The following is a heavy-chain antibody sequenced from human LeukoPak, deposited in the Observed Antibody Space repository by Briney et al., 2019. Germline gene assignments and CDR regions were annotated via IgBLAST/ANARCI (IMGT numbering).Heavy chain of an antibody. CDR2: IYYSGST. CDR3: AREVLEVGELSSFDY. J-gene: IGHJ4*02. D-gene: IGHD3-10*01. V-gene: IGHV4-30-4*08. CDR1: GGSISSGDYY. Sequence: SQTLSLTCTVSGGSISSGDYYWSWIRQPPGKGLEWIGYIYYSGSTYYNPSLKSRVTISVDTSKNQFSLKLSSVTAADTAVYYCAREVLEVGELSSFDYWGQGTLVTASS.